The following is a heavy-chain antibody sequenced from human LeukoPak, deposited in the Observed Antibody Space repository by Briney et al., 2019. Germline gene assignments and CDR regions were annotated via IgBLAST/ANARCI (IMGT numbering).Heavy chain of an antibody. CDR1: GYTFTSYG. V-gene: IGHV1-18*01. J-gene: IGHJ4*02. CDR3: ARKRGYYDSSGYTFDN. Sequence: GASVKVSCKASGYTFTSYGISWVRQAPGQGLEWMGWISAYNGNTNYAQKLQGRVTMTTDTSTSTAYMELRSQRSDDTAVYYCARKRGYYDSSGYTFDNWGQGTLVTVSS. D-gene: IGHD3-22*01. CDR2: ISAYNGNT.